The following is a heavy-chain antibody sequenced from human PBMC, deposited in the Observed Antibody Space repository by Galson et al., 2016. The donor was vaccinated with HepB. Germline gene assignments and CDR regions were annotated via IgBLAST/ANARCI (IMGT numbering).Heavy chain of an antibody. V-gene: IGHV3-23*01. CDR3: AKNPELNYYYYCMDV. CDR2: ITGSGGST. D-gene: IGHD5-24*01. J-gene: IGHJ6*03. CDR1: GFTFSSYA. Sequence: SLRLSCAASGFTFSSYAMSWVRQAPGKGLEWVSAITGSGGSTYYVESVKGRFTISRDSSKNTVYLEMNSLRAEDTAAYYCAKNPELNYYYYCMDVWGKGTTVTVSS.